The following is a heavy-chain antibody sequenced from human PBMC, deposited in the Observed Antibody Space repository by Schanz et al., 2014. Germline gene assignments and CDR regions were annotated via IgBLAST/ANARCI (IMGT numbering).Heavy chain of an antibody. CDR1: GFAFSSYS. V-gene: IGHV3-48*01. Sequence: EVQLLESGGGLVQPGGSLRLSCLASGFAFSSYSMNWVRQAPGKGLEWVSYISSSSSTIHYADSVKGRFTISRDNAKNSLYLQMDSLRAEDTAVYYCARDLPRTFLFDYWGQGALVTVSS. CDR3: ARDLPRTFLFDY. J-gene: IGHJ4*02. CDR2: ISSSSSTI.